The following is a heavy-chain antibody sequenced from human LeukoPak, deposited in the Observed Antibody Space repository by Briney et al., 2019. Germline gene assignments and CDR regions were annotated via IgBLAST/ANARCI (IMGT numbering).Heavy chain of an antibody. CDR3: SRGSYRMDV. V-gene: IGHV3-74*01. CDR2: INSDGSST. Sequence: GGSLRLSCAASGFTFSTYWMHWVRQAPGEGLVWVSRINSDGSSTTYADSVKGRFTISRDNAKNTLYLQMNSLRDEDTAVFYCSRGSYRMDVWGQGTTVTVSS. J-gene: IGHJ6*02. CDR1: GFTFSTYW.